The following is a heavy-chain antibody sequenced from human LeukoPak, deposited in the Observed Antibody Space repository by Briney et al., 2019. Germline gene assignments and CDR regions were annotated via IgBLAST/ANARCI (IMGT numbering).Heavy chain of an antibody. D-gene: IGHD4-17*01. V-gene: IGHV4-59*08. Sequence: PSETLSLTCTVSGGSISPYYWSWIRQPPGKGLEWIGYIYHSGSTNYNPSLKSRVTISVDTSKNQFSLKLSSVTAADTAVYYCARRLARRGYGDYCDYWGQGTLVTVSS. CDR3: ARRLARRGYGDYCDY. J-gene: IGHJ4*02. CDR2: IYHSGST. CDR1: GGSISPYY.